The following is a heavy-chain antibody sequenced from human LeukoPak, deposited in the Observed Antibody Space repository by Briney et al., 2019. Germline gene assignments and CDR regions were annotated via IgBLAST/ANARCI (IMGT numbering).Heavy chain of an antibody. Sequence: SQTLSLTCAISGDSVSSNSAAWNWIRQSPSRGLEWLGRTYYRSKWYNDYAVSVKSRITINPDTSKNQFSLQLNSVTPEDTAVYYCARHDVLRYFDWLSTGWYFDLWGRGTLVTVSS. CDR1: GDSVSSNSAA. V-gene: IGHV6-1*01. CDR2: TYYRSKWYN. CDR3: ARHDVLRYFDWLSTGWYFDL. J-gene: IGHJ2*01. D-gene: IGHD3-9*01.